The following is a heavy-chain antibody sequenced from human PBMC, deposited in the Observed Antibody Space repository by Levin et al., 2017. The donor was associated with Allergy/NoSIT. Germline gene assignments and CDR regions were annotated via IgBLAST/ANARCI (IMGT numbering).Heavy chain of an antibody. Sequence: KISCKASGGTFSSYTISWVRQAPGQGLEWMGRIIPILGIANYAQKFQGRVTITADKSTSTAYMELSSLRSEDTAVYYCAVRYCSGGSCWQEYFQHWGQGTLVTVSS. CDR2: IIPILGIA. V-gene: IGHV1-69*02. D-gene: IGHD2-15*01. J-gene: IGHJ1*01. CDR1: GGTFSSYT. CDR3: AVRYCSGGSCWQEYFQH.